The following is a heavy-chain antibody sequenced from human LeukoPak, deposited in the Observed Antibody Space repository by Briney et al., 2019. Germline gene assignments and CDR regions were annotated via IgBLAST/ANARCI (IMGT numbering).Heavy chain of an antibody. CDR3: ARPTSTVTFDY. J-gene: IGHJ4*02. V-gene: IGHV4-39*01. CDR1: GGSISSSSYY. Sequence: SETLSLTCTVSGGSISSSSYYWGWIRQPPGKGLEWIGSIYYSGSTYYNPSLKSRVTISVDTSKNQFSLKLSSVTAADTAVYYCARPTSTVTFDYWGQETLVTVSS. CDR2: IYYSGST. D-gene: IGHD4-17*01.